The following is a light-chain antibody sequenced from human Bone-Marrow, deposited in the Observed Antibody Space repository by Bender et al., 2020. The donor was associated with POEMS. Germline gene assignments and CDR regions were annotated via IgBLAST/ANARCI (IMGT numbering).Light chain of an antibody. J-gene: IGLJ3*02. CDR2: ANS. V-gene: IGLV1-40*01. Sequence: QSVLTQPPSVSGAPGQRVTISCTGGSTNTGANYDVQWYWQIPGTAPKLLIYANSKRPLGVPDRFSASKSGPSASLPITVLQAVDETNYYCHSYNIRLRDCVFSAETKLTVL. CDR3: HSYNIRLRDCV. CDR1: STNTGANYD.